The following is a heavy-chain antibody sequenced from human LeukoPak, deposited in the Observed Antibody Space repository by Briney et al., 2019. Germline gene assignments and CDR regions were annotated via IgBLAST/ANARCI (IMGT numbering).Heavy chain of an antibody. V-gene: IGHV3-9*01. CDR3: AKDRHSSGWYAHGFDY. J-gene: IGHJ4*02. CDR2: ISWNSGSI. CDR1: GFTFDDYA. Sequence: GGSLRLSCAASGFTFDDYAMHWVRQAPGKGLEWVSGISWNSGSIGYADSVKGRFTISRDNAKNSLYLQMNSLRAEDTALYYCAKDRHSSGWYAHGFDYWGQGTLVTVSS. D-gene: IGHD6-19*01.